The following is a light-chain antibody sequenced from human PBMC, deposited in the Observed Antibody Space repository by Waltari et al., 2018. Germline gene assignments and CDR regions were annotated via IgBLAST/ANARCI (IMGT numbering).Light chain of an antibody. CDR3: QAWDSVTHVV. J-gene: IGLJ2*01. CDR2: VNRAGSH. Sequence: QLVVTQSPSASASLGASVKLTCSLSSGHSSYPIAWHQKQPEKGPRYVMKVNRAGSHDKGDGIPDRFSGSSSGAERYLTISSLQSEDEADYYCQAWDSVTHVVFGGGTKLTVL. V-gene: IGLV4-69*01. CDR1: SGHSSYP.